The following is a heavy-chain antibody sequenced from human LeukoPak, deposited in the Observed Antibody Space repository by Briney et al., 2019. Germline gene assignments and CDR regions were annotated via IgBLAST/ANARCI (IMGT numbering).Heavy chain of an antibody. CDR2: VSSSSSYI. CDR1: GFTFSSYS. CDR3: ARVTYSSSSNYFDY. Sequence: GGSLRLSCAASGFTFSSYSMNWVRQAPGKGLEWVSSVSSSSSYIYYADSVKGRFTISRDNAKNSLYLQMNSLRAEDTAVYYCARVTYSSSSNYFDYWGQGTLVTVSS. J-gene: IGHJ4*02. V-gene: IGHV3-21*01. D-gene: IGHD6-6*01.